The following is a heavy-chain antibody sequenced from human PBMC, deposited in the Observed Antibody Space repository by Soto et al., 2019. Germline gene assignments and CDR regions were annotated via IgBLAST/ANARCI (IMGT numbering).Heavy chain of an antibody. D-gene: IGHD3-22*01. J-gene: IGHJ4*02. CDR3: ARHPTSGYNQF. CDR2: INHSGNT. V-gene: IGHV4-34*01. CDR1: GGSFSGYY. Sequence: PSETLSLTCAVCGGSFSGYYWSWIRQPPGKGLEWMGEINHSGNTNYSPSLTSRVTISVDTSKSPISLRLSSVTAADTAVYSCARHPTSGYNQFWSQGTLVTVSS.